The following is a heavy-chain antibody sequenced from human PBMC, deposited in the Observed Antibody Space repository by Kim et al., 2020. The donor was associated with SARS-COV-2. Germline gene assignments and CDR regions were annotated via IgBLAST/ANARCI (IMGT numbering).Heavy chain of an antibody. J-gene: IGHJ3*02. D-gene: IGHD3-10*01. V-gene: IGHV3-23*01. CDR3: AKRPLWFGELTYTFDI. Sequence: VKGRFTISRDNSKNTMYLQMGSLRAEDTAVYYCAKRPLWFGELTYTFDIWGQGTMVTVSS.